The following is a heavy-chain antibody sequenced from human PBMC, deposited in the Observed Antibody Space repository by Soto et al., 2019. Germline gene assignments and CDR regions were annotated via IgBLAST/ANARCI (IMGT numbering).Heavy chain of an antibody. Sequence: EVQLVESGGGLVQPGGSLRLSCAVSGFTVSSNYMSWVRQAPGKGLEWVSVIYSGGGTYYADSVKGRFTISRDNSKNTLYLQMNSLRAEDTAVYYCAREGIRSPLYYWGQGTLVTVSS. J-gene: IGHJ4*02. CDR2: IYSGGGT. V-gene: IGHV3-66*01. D-gene: IGHD4-17*01. CDR3: AREGIRSPLYY. CDR1: GFTVSSNY.